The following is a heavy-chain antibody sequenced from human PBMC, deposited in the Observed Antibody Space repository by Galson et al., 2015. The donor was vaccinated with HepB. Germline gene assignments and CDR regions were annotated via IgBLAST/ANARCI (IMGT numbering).Heavy chain of an antibody. CDR3: ARVGAGPSLDI. CDR2: TREYNGHT. J-gene: IGHJ3*02. V-gene: IGHV1-18*01. CDR1: GYTFAHSG. Sequence: SVKVSCKASGYTFAHSGFAWVRQAPGPGLERRGWTREYNGHTDLTQELQGSHTISTDKSTSTAFIVLRSLKYDDTAVYFCARVGAGPSLDIWGQGTMVTVSS. D-gene: IGHD3-3*01.